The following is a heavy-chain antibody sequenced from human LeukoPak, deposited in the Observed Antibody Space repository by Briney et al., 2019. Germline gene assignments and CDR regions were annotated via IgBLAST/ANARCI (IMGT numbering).Heavy chain of an antibody. D-gene: IGHD2-8*01. CDR1: GGSISSSSYY. CDR3: AASGYSTRWYYYDF. V-gene: IGHV4-39*01. J-gene: IGHJ4*02. Sequence: KTSETLSLTCTVSGGSISSSSYYWGWIRQPLGKGLEWIGSIYYSGSSYYTPSLKSRLTISVDTSKDQFSLKLTSVTAADTAVYYCAASGYSTRWYYYDFWGQGTLVTVSS. CDR2: IYYSGSS.